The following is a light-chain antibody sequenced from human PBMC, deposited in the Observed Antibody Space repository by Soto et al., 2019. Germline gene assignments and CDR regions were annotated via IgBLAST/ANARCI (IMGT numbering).Light chain of an antibody. Sequence: QSVLTQPASVSGSPGQSITISCTGTSNDVGGYNYVSWYQQHPGKAPKLIIYEVTDRPSGVSNRFSGSKSGNTASLTISGLQAEVEADYYCISYTSSNTHYVIIGGGTKLTVL. V-gene: IGLV2-14*01. CDR2: EVT. CDR3: ISYTSSNTHYVI. CDR1: SNDVGGYNY. J-gene: IGLJ2*01.